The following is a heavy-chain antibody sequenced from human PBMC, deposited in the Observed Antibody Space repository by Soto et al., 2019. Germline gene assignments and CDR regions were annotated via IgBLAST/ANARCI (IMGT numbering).Heavy chain of an antibody. CDR1: GFTFGNYD. Sequence: GGSLRLSCTASGFTFGNYDMSWFRQAPGKGLEWVGFIRRKTYGGTTEYAASVNGRITISRDDSKSIAYLQMNSLKTEDTALYYCARGKAPYVSSVDYWGQGTLVTVSS. D-gene: IGHD3-22*01. CDR2: IRRKTYGGTT. J-gene: IGHJ4*02. CDR3: ARGKAPYVSSVDY. V-gene: IGHV3-49*03.